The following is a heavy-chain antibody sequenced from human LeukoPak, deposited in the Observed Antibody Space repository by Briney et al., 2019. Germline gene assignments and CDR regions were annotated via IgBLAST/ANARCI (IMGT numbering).Heavy chain of an antibody. CDR1: GFTFSNYA. CDR2: ISGSGDST. J-gene: IGHJ4*02. Sequence: GGSLRLSCAASGFTFSNYAMRWVRQAPGKGLEWVSGISGSGDSTYYADSVKGRFTISRDNSKNTLYLQMNSLRAEDTAVYYCASFDMITFGGVIGNNYWGQGTLVTVSS. D-gene: IGHD3-16*02. CDR3: ASFDMITFGGVIGNNY. V-gene: IGHV3-23*01.